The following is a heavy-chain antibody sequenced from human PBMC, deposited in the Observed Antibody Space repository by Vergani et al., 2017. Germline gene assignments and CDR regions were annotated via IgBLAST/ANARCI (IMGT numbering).Heavy chain of an antibody. D-gene: IGHD2-15*01. Sequence: QVQLQESGPGLVKPSETLSLTCTVSNYSISRGYFWGWIRRPPGKGLEWIASFHHTGMTYNNPSLKSRVTISVDTSKNLISLKLNSVTAADTAVYYCTRHWAVVAANNWFDPWGQGTLVTVSS. J-gene: IGHJ5*02. V-gene: IGHV4-38-2*02. CDR3: TRHWAVVAANNWFDP. CDR1: NYSISRGYF. CDR2: FHHTGMT.